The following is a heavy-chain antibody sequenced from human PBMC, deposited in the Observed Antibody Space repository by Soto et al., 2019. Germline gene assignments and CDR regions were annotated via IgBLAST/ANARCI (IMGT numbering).Heavy chain of an antibody. CDR3: ARENFGVVIHDAFDL. Sequence: PSETLSLTCAVYGGSFSGYYWNWIRQHPGKGLEWLGYIYDSETTYYNPSLKSRLTISVDTSKNQFSLKVTSVTPADTAVYYCARENFGVVIHDAFDLWGQGTMVTVSS. CDR1: GGSFSGYY. V-gene: IGHV4-31*11. D-gene: IGHD3-3*01. J-gene: IGHJ3*01. CDR2: IYDSETT.